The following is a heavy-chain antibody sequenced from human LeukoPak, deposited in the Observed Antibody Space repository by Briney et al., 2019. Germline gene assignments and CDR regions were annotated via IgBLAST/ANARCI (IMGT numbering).Heavy chain of an antibody. J-gene: IGHJ4*02. Sequence: GGSLRLSCAASGFTFSDYYMSWIRQAPGKGLEWVSCISSSGSTIYYADSVKGRFTISRNNAKNSLYLQMNSLRAEDTAVYYCARDRNGVLLWFGELLNYWGQGTLVILSS. V-gene: IGHV3-11*04. CDR1: GFTFSDYY. CDR2: ISSSGSTI. D-gene: IGHD3-10*01. CDR3: ARDRNGVLLWFGELLNY.